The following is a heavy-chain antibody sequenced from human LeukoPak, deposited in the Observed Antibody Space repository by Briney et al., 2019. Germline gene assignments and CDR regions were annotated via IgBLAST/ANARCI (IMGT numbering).Heavy chain of an antibody. J-gene: IGHJ3*02. D-gene: IGHD3-10*01. Sequence: LRLSCAASGFTFSSYEMNWVRQAPGKALEWIGNIFYSGSTYYSPSLKSRVTISLDTSRNQFSLKLNSVTAADTAVYYCAKSNGYGLIDIWGQGTMVTVSS. CDR2: IFYSGST. CDR1: GFTFSSYE. V-gene: IGHV4-59*12. CDR3: AKSNGYGLIDI.